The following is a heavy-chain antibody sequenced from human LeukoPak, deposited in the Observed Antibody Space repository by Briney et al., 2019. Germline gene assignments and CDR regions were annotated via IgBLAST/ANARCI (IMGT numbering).Heavy chain of an antibody. CDR3: AKGRGYSGYDPLDY. CDR1: GFTFSSYW. Sequence: GGSLRLSCAASGFTFSSYWMSWVRQAPGKGLEWVANIKQDGSEKYYVDSVKGRFTISRDNAKNSLYLQMNSLRAEDTAVYYCAKGRGYSGYDPLDYWGQGTLVTVSS. J-gene: IGHJ4*02. V-gene: IGHV3-7*01. CDR2: IKQDGSEK. D-gene: IGHD5-12*01.